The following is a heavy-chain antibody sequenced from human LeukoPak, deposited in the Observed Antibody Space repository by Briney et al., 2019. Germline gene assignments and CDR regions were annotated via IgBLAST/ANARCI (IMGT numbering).Heavy chain of an antibody. J-gene: IGHJ4*02. Sequence: GASVKVSCKASGYTFTSYGISWVRQAPGQGLEWMRWISAYNGNTNYAQKLQGRVTMTTDTSTSTAYMELRSLRSDDTAVYYCATGGVYCSSTSCYTSPEYWGQGTLVTVPS. CDR3: ATGGVYCSSTSCYTSPEY. D-gene: IGHD2-2*02. CDR2: ISAYNGNT. CDR1: GYTFTSYG. V-gene: IGHV1-18*01.